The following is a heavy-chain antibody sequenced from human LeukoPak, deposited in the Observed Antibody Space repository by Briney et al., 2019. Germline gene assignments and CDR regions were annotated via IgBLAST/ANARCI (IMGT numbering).Heavy chain of an antibody. Sequence: GGSLRLSCAASGFTFSSYGMHWVRQAPGKGLEWVAVIWYDGSNKYYADSVKGRFTISRDNSKNTLYLRMNSLRAEDTAVYYCARERGRTSVYDYWGQGTLVTVSS. D-gene: IGHD3-16*01. CDR1: GFTFSSYG. CDR3: ARERGRTSVYDY. J-gene: IGHJ4*02. V-gene: IGHV3-33*01. CDR2: IWYDGSNK.